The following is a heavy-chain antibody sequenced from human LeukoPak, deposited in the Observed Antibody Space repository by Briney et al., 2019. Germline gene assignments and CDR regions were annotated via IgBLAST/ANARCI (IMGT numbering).Heavy chain of an antibody. Sequence: GGSLRLSCAASGFTFSSYSMNWVRQAPGKGLEWVAVIWYDGSNKYYADSVKGRFTISRDNSKNTLYLQMNSLRAEDTAVYYCARSSPLDYWGQGTLVTVSS. V-gene: IGHV3-33*08. CDR3: ARSSPLDY. CDR2: IWYDGSNK. CDR1: GFTFSSYS. J-gene: IGHJ4*02.